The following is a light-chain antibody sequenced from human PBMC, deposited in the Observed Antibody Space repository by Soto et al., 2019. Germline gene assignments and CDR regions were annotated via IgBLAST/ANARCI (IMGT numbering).Light chain of an antibody. CDR3: TSYASGSSHLV. V-gene: IGLV2-14*01. J-gene: IGLJ7*01. CDR1: SSDIGGYDY. Sequence: QSALTQPASVSGSPGQSITLSCTGTSSDIGGYDYVSWYQRHPGKAPKLIIYDVNNRPSGVSNRFSGSKSGNTASLTISGLQAEVEADYYCTSYASGSSHLVFGGGTQLTVL. CDR2: DVN.